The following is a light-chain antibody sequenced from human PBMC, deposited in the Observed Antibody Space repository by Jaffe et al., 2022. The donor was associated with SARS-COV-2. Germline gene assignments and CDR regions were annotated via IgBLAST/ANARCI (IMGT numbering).Light chain of an antibody. CDR2: GNT. Sequence: QSVLTQPPSVSGAPGQRVTISCTGSASNIGAGFDVQWYQQPRGAAPKLLIYGNTNRPSGVPDRFSASKSGTSASLAITGLQAEDEADYYCQGYDTSLGYVFGSGTKVTVL. V-gene: IGLV1-40*01. J-gene: IGLJ1*01. CDR1: ASNIGAGFD. CDR3: QGYDTSLGYV.